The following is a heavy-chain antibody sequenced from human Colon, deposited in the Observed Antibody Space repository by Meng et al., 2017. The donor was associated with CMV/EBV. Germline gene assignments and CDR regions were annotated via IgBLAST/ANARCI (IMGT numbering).Heavy chain of an antibody. CDR3: ARVVRRELKTRYYYYYGMDV. CDR2: INHSGST. J-gene: IGHJ6*02. V-gene: IGHV4-34*01. D-gene: IGHD1-26*01. CDR1: GGSFSGYY. Sequence: GSLRLSCAVYGGSFSGYYWSWIRQPPGKGLEWIGEINHSGSTNYNPSLKSRVTISVDTSKNQFSLKLSSVTAADTAVYYCARVVRRELKTRYYYYYGMDVWGRGTTVTVSS.